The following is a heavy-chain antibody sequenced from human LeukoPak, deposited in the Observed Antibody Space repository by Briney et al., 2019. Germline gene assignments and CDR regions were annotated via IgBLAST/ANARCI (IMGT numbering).Heavy chain of an antibody. CDR1: GFTFSSYG. Sequence: GGSLRLSCAASGFTFSSYGMGWVRQAPGKGLEWVSAISGSGGRTYYADSVKGRFTISRDNSKNTLFLQMNSLRAEDTAVYYCARVLPSVSPYNWFDPWGQGTLVTVSS. J-gene: IGHJ5*02. V-gene: IGHV3-23*01. CDR2: ISGSGGRT. D-gene: IGHD2-8*01. CDR3: ARVLPSVSPYNWFDP.